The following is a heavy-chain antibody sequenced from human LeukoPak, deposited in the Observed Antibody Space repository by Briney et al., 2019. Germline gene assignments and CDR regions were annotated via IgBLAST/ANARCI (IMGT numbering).Heavy chain of an antibody. J-gene: IGHJ4*02. CDR1: GYSISSGYY. CDR2: IYHSGST. CDR3: ARDGGDY. Sequence: PSETLSLTCTVSGYSISSGYYWGWIRQPPGKGLEWIGSIYHSGSTYYNPSLKSRVTISVDTSKNQFSLKLSSVTAADTAMYYCARDGGDYWGQGTLVTVSS. V-gene: IGHV4-38-2*02.